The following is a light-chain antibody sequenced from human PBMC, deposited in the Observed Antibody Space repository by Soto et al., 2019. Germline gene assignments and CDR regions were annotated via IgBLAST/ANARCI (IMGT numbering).Light chain of an antibody. CDR1: QSISSW. V-gene: IGKV1-5*01. Sequence: DIQMTQSPSTLYASVGDRVTITCRASQSISSWLAWYQQKPGKAPKLLIYDASSLESGVPSRFSGSGSGTEFTLTISSLQPDDFATYYCQQYNSYSQTFGGGTKVDIK. CDR3: QQYNSYSQT. CDR2: DAS. J-gene: IGKJ4*01.